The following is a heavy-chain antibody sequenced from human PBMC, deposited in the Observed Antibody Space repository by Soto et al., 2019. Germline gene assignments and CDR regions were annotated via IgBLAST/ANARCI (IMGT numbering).Heavy chain of an antibody. V-gene: IGHV3-23*01. J-gene: IGHJ5*02. Sequence: GGSLRLSCAASGFTFSSYAMSWVRQAPGKGLEWVSAISGSGGSTYYADSVKGRFTISRDNSKNTLYPQMNSLRAEDTAVYYCAKYSYSSGWFNWFDPWGQGTLVTVSS. CDR2: ISGSGGST. CDR1: GFTFSSYA. D-gene: IGHD6-19*01. CDR3: AKYSYSSGWFNWFDP.